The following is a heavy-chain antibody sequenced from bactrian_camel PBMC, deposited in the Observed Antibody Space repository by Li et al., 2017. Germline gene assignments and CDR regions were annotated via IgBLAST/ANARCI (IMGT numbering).Heavy chain of an antibody. CDR3: GAAEECYGGSYALDGRKYTY. Sequence: HVQLVESGGGSVQAGGSLTLSCVVSGYTGSLYSVVWFRQTPGKAREGVAAVDTDGETTYADSVKGRFTISRDVSKNTVYLQMNRLKPEDSAMYYCGAAEECYGGSYALDGRKYTYWGQGTQVTVS. V-gene: IGHV3S9*01. D-gene: IGHD3*01. J-gene: IGHJ4*01. CDR2: VDTDGET. CDR1: GYTGSLYS.